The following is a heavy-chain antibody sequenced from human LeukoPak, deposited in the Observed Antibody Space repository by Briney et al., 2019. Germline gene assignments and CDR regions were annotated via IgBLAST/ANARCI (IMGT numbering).Heavy chain of an antibody. Sequence: SETLSLTCAVYGGSFSGYYWSWIRQPPGKGLEWIGEINHSGSTNYNPSLKSRVTISVDTSKNQFSLKLSSVTAADTAVYYCARYSSGHLDHWGQGTLVTVSS. D-gene: IGHD6-19*01. J-gene: IGHJ4*02. CDR2: INHSGST. CDR1: GGSFSGYY. CDR3: ARYSSGHLDH. V-gene: IGHV4-34*01.